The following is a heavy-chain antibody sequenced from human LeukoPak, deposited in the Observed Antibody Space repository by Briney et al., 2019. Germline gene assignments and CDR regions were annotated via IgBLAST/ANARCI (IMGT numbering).Heavy chain of an antibody. J-gene: IGHJ1*01. V-gene: IGHV3-23*01. CDR1: GFTLTSYA. D-gene: IGHD1-14*01. Sequence: GGSLRLSSAPSGFTLTSYAMIWVCQAPRKGLEWVSGISGGGRSTYYADAVNGRFTISRDNSKNTLYLQMNSLRADDTAVYLCAKRLGMAKQGESADWGQGTLVTVSS. CDR2: ISGGGRST. CDR3: AKRLGMAKQGESAD.